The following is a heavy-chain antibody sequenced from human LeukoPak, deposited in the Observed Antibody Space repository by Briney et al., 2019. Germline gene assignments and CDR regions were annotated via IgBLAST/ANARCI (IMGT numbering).Heavy chain of an antibody. D-gene: IGHD6-19*01. CDR3: AKDARRSSGWYFFDH. CDR1: GFAFSRQD. V-gene: IGHV3-23*01. CDR2: ISDSGDRT. J-gene: IGHJ4*02. Sequence: GGSLRLSCAASGFAFSRQDMGWVRQAPGKGLECVSAISDSGDRTYYVDSVKGRFTISRDNSKNTLYLQMNSLRADDTAVYYCAKDARRSSGWYFFDHWGQGILVTVSS.